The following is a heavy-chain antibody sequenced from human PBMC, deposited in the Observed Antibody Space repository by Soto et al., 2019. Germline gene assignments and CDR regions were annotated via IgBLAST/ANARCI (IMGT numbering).Heavy chain of an antibody. V-gene: IGHV4-59*01. CDR3: ARVFGVARFYYYYGMDV. CDR1: GGSISSYY. D-gene: IGHD3-3*01. CDR2: IYYSGST. Sequence: QVQLQESGPGLVKPSETLSLTCTVSGGSISSYYWSWIRQPPGKGLEWIGYIYYSGSTNYNPSLKSRVTISVDTSKNQFSLKLSSVTAADTAVYYCARVFGVARFYYYYGMDVWGQGTTVTVSS. J-gene: IGHJ6*02.